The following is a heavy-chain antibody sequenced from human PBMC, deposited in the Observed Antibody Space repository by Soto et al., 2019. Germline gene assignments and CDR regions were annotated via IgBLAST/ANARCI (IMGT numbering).Heavy chain of an antibody. V-gene: IGHV1-2*02. CDR1: GYTFTVYY. D-gene: IGHD1-26*01. CDR3: ARDLAKGGGSAGFDY. CDR2: INPKSGGT. J-gene: IGHJ4*02. Sequence: QVQLVQSGAEVKKPGASVNVSCKASGYTFTVYYMHWGRRAPGQGLGGMGWINPKSGGTMYPQKFQGRVTMTWDTSISTAYMALTRLRSDDTAVYYCARDLAKGGGSAGFDYWGQGTLVTVSS.